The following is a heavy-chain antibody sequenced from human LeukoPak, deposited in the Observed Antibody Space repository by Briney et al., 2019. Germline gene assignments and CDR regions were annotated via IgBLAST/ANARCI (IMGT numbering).Heavy chain of an antibody. V-gene: IGHV3-30*04. CDR1: GFTFSSYA. CDR2: ISYDGSNK. Sequence: GGSLRLSCAASGFTFSSYAMHWVRQAPGKGLEWVAVISYDGSNKYYADSVKGRFTISRDNSKNTLYLQMNSLRAEDTAVYYCARGSWRRMDTYYYYYMDVWGKGTTVTISS. CDR3: ARGSWRRMDTYYYYYMDV. J-gene: IGHJ6*03. D-gene: IGHD5-12*01.